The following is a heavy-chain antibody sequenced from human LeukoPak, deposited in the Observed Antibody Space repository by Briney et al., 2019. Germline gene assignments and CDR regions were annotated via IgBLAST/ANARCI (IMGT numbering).Heavy chain of an antibody. Sequence: GGSLRLSCAASGFTFSSYAMHWVRQAPGKGLEYVSAISSNGGSTYYANSVKGRFTISRDNSKNTLYLQMGSLRAEDMAVYYCARSIVGASEGFNFDYWGQGTLVTVSS. CDR3: ARSIVGASEGFNFDY. CDR1: GFTFSSYA. D-gene: IGHD1-26*01. V-gene: IGHV3-64*01. CDR2: ISSNGGST. J-gene: IGHJ4*02.